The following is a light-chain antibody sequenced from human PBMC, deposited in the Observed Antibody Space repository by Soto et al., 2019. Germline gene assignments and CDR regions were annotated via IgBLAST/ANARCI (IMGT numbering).Light chain of an antibody. CDR1: STDFVSYNR. CDR2: EDS. Sequence: QSALTQPPSVSGSPGQSVTISCTGTSTDFVSYNRVSWYQQPPGTAPKLIIYEDSNRPSGVPDRFSGSKSGNTASLTISGLQAADEADYYCSLYTSENTYVFGTGTKLTVL. CDR3: SLYTSENTYV. V-gene: IGLV2-18*01. J-gene: IGLJ1*01.